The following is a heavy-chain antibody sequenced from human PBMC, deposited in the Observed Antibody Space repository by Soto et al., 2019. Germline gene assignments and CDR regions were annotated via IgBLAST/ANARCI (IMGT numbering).Heavy chain of an antibody. D-gene: IGHD3-22*01. CDR2: IYYSGST. CDR3: ARDLGDSSGDYYVGAFDI. J-gene: IGHJ3*02. Sequence: SETLSLTCTVSGGSISSYYWSWFRQPPGKGLEWIGYIYYSGSTNYNPSLKSRVTISVDTSKNQFSLKLSSVTAADTAVYYCARDLGDSSGDYYVGAFDIWGQGTMVT. CDR1: GGSISSYY. V-gene: IGHV4-59*01.